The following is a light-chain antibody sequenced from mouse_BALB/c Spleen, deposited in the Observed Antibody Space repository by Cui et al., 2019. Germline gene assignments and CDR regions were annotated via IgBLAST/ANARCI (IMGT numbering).Light chain of an antibody. CDR2: DTS. Sequence: QILLTQSPAIMSASSGEKVTMTCSASSRVSYMHWYQQKPGSSPKPWMYDTSNLASGFPARFSGSGSGTSYSLIISSMEAEDAATYYCHQRSSYPYTFGGGTKLEIK. CDR3: HQRSSYPYT. J-gene: IGKJ2*01. CDR1: SRVSY. V-gene: IGKV4-69*01.